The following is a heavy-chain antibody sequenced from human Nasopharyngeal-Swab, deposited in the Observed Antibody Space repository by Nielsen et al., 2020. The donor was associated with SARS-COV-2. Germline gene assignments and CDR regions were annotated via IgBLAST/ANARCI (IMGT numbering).Heavy chain of an antibody. CDR3: ARDGGGSYYADY. D-gene: IGHD1-26*01. CDR2: IYSGGSST. Sequence: GESLKISCAASGFTFSSYAMSWVRQAPGKGLEWVSVIYSGGSSTYYADSVKGRFTISRDNAKNSLYLQMNSLRAEDTAVYYCARDGGGSYYADYWGQGTLVTVSS. V-gene: IGHV3-23*03. J-gene: IGHJ4*02. CDR1: GFTFSSYA.